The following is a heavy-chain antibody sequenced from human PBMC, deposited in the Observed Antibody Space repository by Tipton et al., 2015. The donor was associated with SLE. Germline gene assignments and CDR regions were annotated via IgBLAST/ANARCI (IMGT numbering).Heavy chain of an antibody. D-gene: IGHD6-19*01. CDR2: ISYDGKIT. CDR1: GFTFSNYA. CDR3: ARDRACGIAVAGTRSWFAP. J-gene: IGHJ5*02. Sequence: RSLRLSCAASGFTFSNYAMHWVRQAPGKGLDWAAVISYDGKITYYADSMKGRFTISRDNSKNTLYLQMDSLRAEDTAVYFCARDRACGIAVAGTRSWFAPWGQLTRVSSAS. V-gene: IGHV3-30*01.